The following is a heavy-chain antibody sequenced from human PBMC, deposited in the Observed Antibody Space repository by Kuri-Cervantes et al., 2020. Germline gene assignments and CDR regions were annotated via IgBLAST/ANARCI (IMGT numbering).Heavy chain of an antibody. Sequence: GESLKISCAASGFTFSDYSMNWFRQAPGKGLEWVSSISSTSSHIYYADSVKGRFTISRDNAKNSLYLQMNSLTAEDTAVYYCARLYYYDSSGYYYVAPAAFDIWGQGTMVTVSS. CDR1: GFTFSDYS. V-gene: IGHV3-21*01. CDR2: ISSTSSHI. CDR3: ARLYYYDSSGYYYVAPAAFDI. J-gene: IGHJ3*02. D-gene: IGHD3-22*01.